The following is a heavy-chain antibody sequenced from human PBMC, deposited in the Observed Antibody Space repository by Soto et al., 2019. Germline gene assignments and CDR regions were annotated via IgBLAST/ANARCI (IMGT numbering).Heavy chain of an antibody. CDR1: GGTFSSYA. J-gene: IGHJ6*02. CDR3: ARDDIVVVPAAIPLDRYYYYGMDV. Sequence: ASVKVSCKASGGTFSSYAISWVRQAPGQGLEWMGGIIPIFGTANYAQKFQGRVTITADESTSTAYMELSSQRSEDTAVYYCARDDIVVVPAAIPLDRYYYYGMDVWGQGTTVTVSS. V-gene: IGHV1-69*13. D-gene: IGHD2-2*02. CDR2: IIPIFGTA.